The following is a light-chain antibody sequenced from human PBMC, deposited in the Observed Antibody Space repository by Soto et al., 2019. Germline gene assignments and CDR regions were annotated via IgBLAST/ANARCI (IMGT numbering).Light chain of an antibody. Sequence: DIQMTQSPSSLSASVGDRVTITCRASQSISSYLNWYQQKPGKAPKLLIYAASSLQSGVPSRFSGSGSGTDFTLTISSLQPEDCETYYCQHSYSTPVALGGGTKVDIK. CDR1: QSISSY. J-gene: IGKJ4*01. CDR3: QHSYSTPVA. V-gene: IGKV1-39*01. CDR2: AAS.